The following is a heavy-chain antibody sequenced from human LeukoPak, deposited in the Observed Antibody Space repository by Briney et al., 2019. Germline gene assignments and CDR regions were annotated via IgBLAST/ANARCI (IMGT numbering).Heavy chain of an antibody. Sequence: GASVKVSCKASGYTFTNYGISWVRQAPGQGLEWMGWISAYNGDTNYAQKFQGRVTMTTDTSTSTAYMELRSLRSDDTAVYYCARVAYGDKFSDYWGQGTLVTVSS. V-gene: IGHV1-18*01. J-gene: IGHJ4*02. D-gene: IGHD4-23*01. CDR3: ARVAYGDKFSDY. CDR1: GYTFTNYG. CDR2: ISAYNGDT.